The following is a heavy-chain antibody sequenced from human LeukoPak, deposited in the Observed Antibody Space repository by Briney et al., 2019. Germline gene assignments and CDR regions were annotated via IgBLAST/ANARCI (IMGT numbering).Heavy chain of an antibody. V-gene: IGHV3-74*01. CDR2: INSDGSST. J-gene: IGHJ4*02. CDR3: ARDLTNTAMVKALDY. CDR1: GFTFSSYW. D-gene: IGHD5-18*01. Sequence: GGSLRLSCAPSGFTFSSYWMHWVRQAPGKGLVWVSRINSDGSSTSYADSVKGRFTISRDNAKNTLYLQMNSLRAEDTAVYYCARDLTNTAMVKALDYWGQGTLVTVSS.